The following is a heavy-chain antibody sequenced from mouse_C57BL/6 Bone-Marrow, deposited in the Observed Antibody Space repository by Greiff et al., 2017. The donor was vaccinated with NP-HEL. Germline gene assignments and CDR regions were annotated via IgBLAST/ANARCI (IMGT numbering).Heavy chain of an antibody. CDR2: ISSGGSYT. CDR1: GFTFSSYG. J-gene: IGHJ3*01. V-gene: IGHV5-6*02. Sequence: EVMLVESGGDLVKPGGSLKLSCAASGFTFSSYGMSWVRQTPDKRLEWVATISSGGSYTYYPDSVKGRFTISRDTAKNTLYLQMSSLKSEDTAMYYCARERVYYDYPAWFADWGQGTLVTVSA. CDR3: ARERVYYDYPAWFAD. D-gene: IGHD2-4*01.